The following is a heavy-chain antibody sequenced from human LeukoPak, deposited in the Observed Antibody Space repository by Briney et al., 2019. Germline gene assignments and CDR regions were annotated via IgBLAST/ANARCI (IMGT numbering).Heavy chain of an antibody. D-gene: IGHD3-22*01. CDR3: AKGGPYKYYYDSSGYLDY. CDR1: GFTFSSYG. J-gene: IGHJ4*02. CDR2: ISYDGSNK. V-gene: IGHV3-30*18. Sequence: GGSLRLSCAASGFTFSSYGMHWVRQAPGKGLEWVAVISYDGSNKYYADSVKGRFTISRDNSKNTLYLQMNSLRAEDTAVYYCAKGGPYKYYYDSSGYLDYWGQGTLVTVSS.